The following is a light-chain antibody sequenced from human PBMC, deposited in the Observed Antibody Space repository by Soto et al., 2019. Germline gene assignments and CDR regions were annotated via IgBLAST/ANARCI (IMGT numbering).Light chain of an antibody. CDR2: SSN. Sequence: QSVLTQPHSASGAPGQRVTISCSGSSSNIGANSVQWFQQLPGTAPKVLIYSSNHRPSGVPERFSGSKSGTSVSLAISELQSDDEADYYCAAWDDSLNGHVFGTGTKVTVL. CDR1: SSNIGANS. J-gene: IGLJ1*01. CDR3: AAWDDSLNGHV. V-gene: IGLV1-44*01.